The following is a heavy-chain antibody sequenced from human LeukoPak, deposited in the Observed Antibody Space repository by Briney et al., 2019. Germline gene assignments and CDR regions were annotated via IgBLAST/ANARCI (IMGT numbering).Heavy chain of an antibody. Sequence: ASVKVSCKASGYTFTSYYMHWVRQAPGQGLEWMGIINPSGGSTSYAQKFQGRVTMTRDMSTSTVYMELSSLRSEDTAVYYCARGGFEETQPNWFDPWGQGTLVTVSS. D-gene: IGHD3-9*01. J-gene: IGHJ5*02. V-gene: IGHV1-46*01. CDR2: INPSGGST. CDR1: GYTFTSYY. CDR3: ARGGFEETQPNWFDP.